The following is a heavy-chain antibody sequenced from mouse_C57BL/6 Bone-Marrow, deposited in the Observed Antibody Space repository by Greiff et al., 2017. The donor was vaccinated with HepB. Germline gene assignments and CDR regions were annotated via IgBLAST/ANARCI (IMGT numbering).Heavy chain of an antibody. D-gene: IGHD3-2*02. CDR1: GYTFTDYN. V-gene: IGHV1-18*01. CDR2: INPNNGGT. J-gene: IGHJ3*01. Sequence: EVQLQQSGPELVKPGASVKIPCKASGYTFTDYNMDWVKQSHGKSLEWIGDINPNNGGTIYNQKFKGKATLTVDKSSSTADMELRSLTSEDTAVYYCALRGAQATFAYWGQGTLVTVSA. CDR3: ALRGAQATFAY.